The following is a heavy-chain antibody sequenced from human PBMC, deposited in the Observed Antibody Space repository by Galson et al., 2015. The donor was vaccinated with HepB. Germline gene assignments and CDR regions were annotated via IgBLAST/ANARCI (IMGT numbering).Heavy chain of an antibody. CDR3: TTDWRQYYYDSSGYPLRLNFDY. V-gene: IGHV3-15*07. D-gene: IGHD3-22*01. J-gene: IGHJ4*02. CDR1: GFTFSNAW. CDR2: IKSKTDGGTT. Sequence: SLRLSCAASGFTFSNAWMNRVRQAPGKGLEWVGRIKSKTDGGTTDYAAPVKGRFTISRDDSKNTLYLQMNSLKTEDTAVYYCTTDWRQYYYDSSGYPLRLNFDYWGQGTLVTVSS.